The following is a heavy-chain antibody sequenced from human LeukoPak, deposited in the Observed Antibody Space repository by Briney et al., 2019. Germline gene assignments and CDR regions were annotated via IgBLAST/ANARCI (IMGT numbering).Heavy chain of an antibody. CDR3: ARGYYYDY. V-gene: IGHV1-18*01. CDR2: ISAYNGNT. Sequence: ASVRLSCKTSGFTFARYGISWVRQAPGQGLEWMGWISAYNGNTNYAQKLQGRVTMTTDTSTSTAYMELRSLRSDDTAVYYCARGYYYDYWGQGTLVTVSS. J-gene: IGHJ4*02. CDR1: GFTFARYG.